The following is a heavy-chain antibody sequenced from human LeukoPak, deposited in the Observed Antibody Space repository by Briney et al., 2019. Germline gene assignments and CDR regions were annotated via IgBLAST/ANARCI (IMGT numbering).Heavy chain of an antibody. CDR3: ASELLSGYYYGVYWFDP. J-gene: IGHJ5*02. V-gene: IGHV3-21*01. CDR2: FSSSSSYI. Sequence: PGGSLRLSCAASGFTFSSYSMNWVRQAPGKGLECVLSFSSSSSYIYYAGSVKGRFTIPRDNAKNSLYLQMNRLRAGDTAVYYCASELLSGYYYGVYWFDPWGQGTLVTVSS. D-gene: IGHD3-22*01. CDR1: GFTFSSYS.